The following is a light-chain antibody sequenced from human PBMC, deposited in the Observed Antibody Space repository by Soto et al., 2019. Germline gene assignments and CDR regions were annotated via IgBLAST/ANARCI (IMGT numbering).Light chain of an antibody. CDR3: QHRMNWPLT. V-gene: IGKV3-11*01. J-gene: IGKJ5*01. CDR2: DAS. CDR1: QSVSSSY. Sequence: DIMFTQSPATLALSPEERATLSCRASQSVSSSYLAWYQQKPGQAPRLLIYDASNRATGVPARFTGSGSETDFTLTISSLEPEDFAVYYCQHRMNWPLTFGQGTRLEIK.